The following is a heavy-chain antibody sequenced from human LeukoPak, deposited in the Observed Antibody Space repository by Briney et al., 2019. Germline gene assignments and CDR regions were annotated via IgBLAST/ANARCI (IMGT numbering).Heavy chain of an antibody. D-gene: IGHD6-19*01. Sequence: SGPTLVNPTQTLTLTCTLSGFSLRTSGMGVGWIRQPTGKTLEWVALIYWNDDKRYSPSLKSRLTNTNHTAQNQLVLTMTNMDPVDTPTYFFADRRSSSGYPLWGQGTLVSDSS. V-gene: IGHV2-5*01. J-gene: IGHJ4*02. CDR2: IYWNDDK. CDR3: ADRRSSSGYPL. CDR1: GFSLRTSGMG.